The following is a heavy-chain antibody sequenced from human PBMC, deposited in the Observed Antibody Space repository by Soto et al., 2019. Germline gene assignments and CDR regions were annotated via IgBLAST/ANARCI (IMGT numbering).Heavy chain of an antibody. V-gene: IGHV4-39*01. CDR2: IYYSGST. Sequence: SETLSLTLTVSGDSISSSSYYWGWIRQPPGKGLEWIGSIYYSGSTYYNPSLKSRVTVSVDTSKNQFALNLSSVTAADTGVYYCARGGIGVPAASRFDPWAQETLVTFSS. D-gene: IGHD2-2*01. CDR1: GDSISSSSYY. CDR3: ARGGIGVPAASRFDP. J-gene: IGHJ5*02.